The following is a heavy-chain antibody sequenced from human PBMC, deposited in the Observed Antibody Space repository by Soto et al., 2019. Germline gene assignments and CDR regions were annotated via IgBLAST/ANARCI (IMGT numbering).Heavy chain of an antibody. Sequence: QVQLVESGGGVVQPGRSLRLSCAASGFTFSSYGMHWVRQAPGTGLEWVAVISYDGSNKYYADSVKGRFTISRDNSKNTLYLQMNSLRAEDTAVYYCAKDVQLWPWGQGTLVTVSS. CDR1: GFTFSSYG. CDR3: AKDVQLWP. V-gene: IGHV3-30*18. J-gene: IGHJ5*02. CDR2: ISYDGSNK. D-gene: IGHD5-18*01.